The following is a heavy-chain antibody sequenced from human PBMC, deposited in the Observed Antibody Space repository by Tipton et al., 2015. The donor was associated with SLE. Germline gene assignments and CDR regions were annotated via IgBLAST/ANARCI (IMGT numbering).Heavy chain of an antibody. CDR2: INHSGGT. J-gene: IGHJ4*02. CDR3: ARGPSYSSS. Sequence: TLSLTCAVYGGSFSGYYWSWIRQPPGKGLEWIGEINHSGGTYYKPSLKSRVTISVDTSRNQFSLKLRSVTAADTAVYYCARGPSYSSSWGQGTLVTVSS. V-gene: IGHV4-34*01. D-gene: IGHD6-13*01. CDR1: GGSFSGYY.